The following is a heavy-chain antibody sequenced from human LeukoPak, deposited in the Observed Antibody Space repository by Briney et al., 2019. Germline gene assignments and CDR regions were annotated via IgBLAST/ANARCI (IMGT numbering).Heavy chain of an antibody. Sequence: GGSLRLSCAASGFTFSSYWMTWVRQAPGKGLEWVANINQDGSEKYYVDSVKGRFTISRDNAKNSLYLQMNSLRAEDTAVYYCAREELDGDYLFDYWGQGTLVTVSS. CDR1: GFTFSSYW. V-gene: IGHV3-7*01. CDR3: AREELDGDYLFDY. D-gene: IGHD4-17*01. J-gene: IGHJ4*02. CDR2: INQDGSEK.